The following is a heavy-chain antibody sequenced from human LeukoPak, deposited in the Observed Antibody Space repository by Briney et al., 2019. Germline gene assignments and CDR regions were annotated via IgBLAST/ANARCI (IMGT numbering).Heavy chain of an antibody. V-gene: IGHV4-39*01. J-gene: IGHJ4*02. CDR3: ARHYVWGNNPYYPFDH. CDR1: GGSISSSNYC. CDR2: VFYSGTT. Sequence: SETLSLTCTVSGGSISSSNYCWSWIRQPPGKGQEWIGNVFYSGTTYYYPSLKSRVTISVDTSKNQFSLKLSSVTAADTAVYYCARHYVWGNNPYYPFDHWGQGALVTVSS. D-gene: IGHD3-16*01.